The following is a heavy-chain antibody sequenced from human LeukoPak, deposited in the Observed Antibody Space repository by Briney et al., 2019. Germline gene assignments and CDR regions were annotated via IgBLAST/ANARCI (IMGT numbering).Heavy chain of an antibody. V-gene: IGHV3-53*01. D-gene: IGHD3-10*01. CDR3: ARGSPMLRGRPFDY. Sequence: GGSLRLSCAASGFTVSSNYMSWVRQAPGKGLEWVSVIYSGGSTYYADSVKGQFTISRDNSKNTLYLQMNSLRAEDTAAYYCARGSPMLRGRPFDYWGQGTLVTVSS. J-gene: IGHJ4*02. CDR2: IYSGGST. CDR1: GFTVSSNY.